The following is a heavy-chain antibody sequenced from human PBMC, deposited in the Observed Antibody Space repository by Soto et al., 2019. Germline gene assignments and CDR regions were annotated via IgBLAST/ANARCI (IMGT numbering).Heavy chain of an antibody. CDR1: GGSCSSHY. CDR2: VFYTGRT. CDR3: ARQDGYYYMDV. J-gene: IGHJ6*03. Sequence: QVELQESGPGLVKPSETLSLTCKVSGGSCSSHYWSWIRQPPGEGMEWIGSVFYTGRTNYNPSLRSRVLISVDTSKNQFSLKLRSVTAADTAVYYCARQDGYYYMDVWGKGTTVTVSS. V-gene: IGHV4-59*08.